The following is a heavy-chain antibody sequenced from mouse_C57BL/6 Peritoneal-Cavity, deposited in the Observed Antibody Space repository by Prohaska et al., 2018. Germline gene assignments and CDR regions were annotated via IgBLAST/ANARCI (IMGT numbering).Heavy chain of an antibody. J-gene: IGHJ2*01. V-gene: IGHV14-2*01. CDR2: IDPEDGET. D-gene: IGHD1-2*01. CDR3: ARVLHCYFDY. CDR1: GFNIKDYY. Sequence: GAELVKPGASVKLSCTASGFNIKDYYMHWVKQRTEQGLEWIGRIDPEDGETKYATKFQGKATITADTSSNTAYLQLSSLTSEDTSVYYYARVLHCYFDYWGQGTTLTVSS.